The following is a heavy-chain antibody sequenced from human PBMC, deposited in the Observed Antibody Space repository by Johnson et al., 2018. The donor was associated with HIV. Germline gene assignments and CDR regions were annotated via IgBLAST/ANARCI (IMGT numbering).Heavy chain of an antibody. D-gene: IGHD6-13*01. CDR3: ARVGSSWGRDAFDI. CDR1: GFTFSDHW. Sequence: VQLVESGGGVVHPGGSLRLSCVASGFTFSDHWMQWVRQAPGKGLVWVSRINSDGSSTRYADSVKGRFTISRDNAKNTLYLQMNSLRAEDTAVYYCARVGSSWGRDAFDIWGQGTMVTVSS. J-gene: IGHJ3*02. CDR2: INSDGSST. V-gene: IGHV3-74*02.